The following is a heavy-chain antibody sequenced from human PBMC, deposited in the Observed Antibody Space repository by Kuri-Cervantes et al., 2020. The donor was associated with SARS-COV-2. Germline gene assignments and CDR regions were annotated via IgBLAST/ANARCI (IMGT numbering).Heavy chain of an antibody. CDR2: ISGIGSYT. J-gene: IGHJ4*02. CDR3: VGHGSSGF. V-gene: IGHV3-23*01. Sequence: GGSLRLSCAASGFAFSRNAMIWVRQAPGKGLEWVSDISGIGSYTYYADYVKGRFTTSRDDSKNTLYVHMNNLRADDTAVHYCVGHGSSGFWGQGTLVTVSS. D-gene: IGHD6-25*01. CDR1: GFAFSRNA.